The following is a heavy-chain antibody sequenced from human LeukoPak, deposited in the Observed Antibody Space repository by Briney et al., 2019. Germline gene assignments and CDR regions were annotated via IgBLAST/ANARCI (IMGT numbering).Heavy chain of an antibody. J-gene: IGHJ4*02. CDR3: ARGLFAGGWYPHYFDY. Sequence: GGSLRLSCTASGFTFSNFWMSWVRQAPGKGLEWVANIKPDGSDKYYVDSMEGRFTISRDNAKNSLYLQMNSLRAEDTAVYYCARGLFAGGWYPHYFDYWGQGTLVTVSS. CDR1: GFTFSNFW. V-gene: IGHV3-7*03. D-gene: IGHD6-19*01. CDR2: IKPDGSDK.